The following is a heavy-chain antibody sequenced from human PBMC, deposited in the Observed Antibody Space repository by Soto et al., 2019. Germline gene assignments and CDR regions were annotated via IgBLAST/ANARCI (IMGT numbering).Heavy chain of an antibody. CDR3: AHSGTVTNLDY. CDR2: LYWDDDK. D-gene: IGHD4-17*01. V-gene: IGHV2-5*02. Sequence: QITLKESGPTLVKPTQTLTLTCTFSGFSLSTSGVGVGWIRQPPGKALEWLALLYWDDDKRYSPSLESRLTITKYTAKNQVVLTMTNMDPVDTATYYCAHSGTVTNLDYWGQGTLVTVSS. CDR1: GFSLSTSGVG. J-gene: IGHJ4*02.